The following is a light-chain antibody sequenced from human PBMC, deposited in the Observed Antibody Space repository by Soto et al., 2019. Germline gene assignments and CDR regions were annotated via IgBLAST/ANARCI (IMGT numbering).Light chain of an antibody. J-gene: IGKJ1*01. CDR2: GVH. CDR1: QSVSSNY. V-gene: IGKV3D-20*02. Sequence: EIVLTQSPGALSLSPGGRATLSCRASQSVSSNYLAWYQQKPGQAPRLLIYGVHSRAAGIPARFSGSGSGTDFTLTISSLEPEDFAFYYCQQRSNWPRTFGQGTKVDIK. CDR3: QQRSNWPRT.